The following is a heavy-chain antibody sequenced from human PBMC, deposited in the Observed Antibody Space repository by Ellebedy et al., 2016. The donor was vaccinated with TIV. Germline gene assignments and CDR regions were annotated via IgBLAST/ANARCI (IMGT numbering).Heavy chain of an antibody. CDR3: ARDNVRGAYPSKEGDGIDL. J-gene: IGHJ3*01. V-gene: IGHV3-30*03. CDR1: GYTFRNYG. Sequence: GGSLRLXXAASGYTFRNYGMHWVRQAPGKGLQWVAVIAYDGHNEHYKDSVKGRFTVSRDNSKNTLFLQMKSLRPEDTAIYYCARDNVRGAYPSKEGDGIDLWGQGTLVTVTS. D-gene: IGHD3-10*02. CDR2: IAYDGHNE.